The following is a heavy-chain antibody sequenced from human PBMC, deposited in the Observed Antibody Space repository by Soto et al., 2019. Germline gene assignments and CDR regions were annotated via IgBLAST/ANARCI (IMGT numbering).Heavy chain of an antibody. D-gene: IGHD2-2*01. CDR1: DYTFASFG. J-gene: IGHJ2*01. CDR3: ARDKDTVVVPAASGRWYLDL. CDR2: INPFSGDT. Sequence: ASVKVSCKVYDYTFASFGISWVRQAPGQGLEWMGWINPFSGDTNFAQQFLGRVNLTTDTSTSTAYMEVRTLRSDDTAVYYCARDKDTVVVPAASGRWYLDLWGRGTLVTVSS. V-gene: IGHV1-18*01.